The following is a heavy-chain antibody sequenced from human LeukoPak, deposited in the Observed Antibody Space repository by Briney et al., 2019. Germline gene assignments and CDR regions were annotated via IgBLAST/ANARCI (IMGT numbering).Heavy chain of an antibody. J-gene: IGHJ6*02. V-gene: IGHV4-59*08. Sequence: PSETLSLTCTVSGGSISSYYWSWIRQPPGKGLEWIGYIYYSGSTNYNPSLKSRVTISVDTSKNQFSLKLSSVTAADTAAYYRARSSPQYYYYYGMDVWGQGTTVTVSS. CDR1: GGSISSYY. CDR2: IYYSGST. CDR3: ARSSPQYYYYYGMDV.